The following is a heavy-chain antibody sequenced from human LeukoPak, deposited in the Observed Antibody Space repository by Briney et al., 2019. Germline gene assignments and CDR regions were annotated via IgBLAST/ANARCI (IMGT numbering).Heavy chain of an antibody. J-gene: IGHJ4*02. CDR2: ISWNSGSI. Sequence: GGSLRLSCAASGFTFDDYAMHWVRQAPGKGLEWVSGISWNSGSIGYADSVKGRFTIPRDNAKNSLYLQMNSLRAEDTALYYCAKDDSYGSKFDYWGQGTLVTVSS. V-gene: IGHV3-9*01. D-gene: IGHD5-18*01. CDR1: GFTFDDYA. CDR3: AKDDSYGSKFDY.